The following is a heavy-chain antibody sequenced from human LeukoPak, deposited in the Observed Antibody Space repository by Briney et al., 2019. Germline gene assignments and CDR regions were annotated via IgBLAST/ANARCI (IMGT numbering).Heavy chain of an antibody. Sequence: GGSLRLSCAASGFTFSSYWMSWVRQAPGKGLEWVANIKQDGSEKYYADSVKGRFTISRDNAENSLFLQMNSLRPEDTAVYYCARGVNYAFDLWGQGTMVTVSS. CDR3: ARGVNYAFDL. J-gene: IGHJ3*01. CDR1: GFTFSSYW. D-gene: IGHD5-24*01. CDR2: IKQDGSEK. V-gene: IGHV3-7*01.